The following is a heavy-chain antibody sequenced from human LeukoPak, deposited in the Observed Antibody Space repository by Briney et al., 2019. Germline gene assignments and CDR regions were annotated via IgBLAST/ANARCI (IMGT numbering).Heavy chain of an antibody. D-gene: IGHD3-10*01. Sequence: PGGSLRLSCAASGLNFSSRWMNWVRQAPGQGLEWVASIKEDGSEKHCVDSVKGRFTISRDNAKKSLYLQMNSLRVEDTAVYYCATSGTRGVINGHWGQGTLVTVSS. CDR3: ATSGTRGVINGH. CDR2: IKEDGSEK. V-gene: IGHV3-7*03. J-gene: IGHJ4*02. CDR1: GLNFSSRW.